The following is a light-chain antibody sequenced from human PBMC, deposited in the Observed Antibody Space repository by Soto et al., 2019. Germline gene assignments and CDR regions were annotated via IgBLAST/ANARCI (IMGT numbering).Light chain of an antibody. CDR2: WAS. CDR1: QSILYSSNNQNY. Sequence: DIVMTQSPDSLAVSLGERATINCKSSQSILYSSNNQNYLAWYQQKPGQPPKLLIYWASTRESGVPDRSSGSGSGTEFTLTISRLQAADAAVYYCQQYYDAPQPFGQGTKVEIK. V-gene: IGKV4-1*01. CDR3: QQYYDAPQP. J-gene: IGKJ1*01.